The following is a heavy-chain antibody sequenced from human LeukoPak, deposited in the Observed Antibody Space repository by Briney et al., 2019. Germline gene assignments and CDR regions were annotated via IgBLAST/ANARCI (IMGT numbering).Heavy chain of an antibody. V-gene: IGHV1-46*01. D-gene: IGHD4-17*01. J-gene: IGHJ4*02. Sequence: GASVKVSCKASGYTFTSYYMHWVRQAPGQRLERMGIINPSGGSTSYAQKFQGRVTMTRDTSTSTVYMELSSLRSEDTAVYYCARATVTTAYFDYWGQGTLVTVSS. CDR3: ARATVTTAYFDY. CDR1: GYTFTSYY. CDR2: INPSGGST.